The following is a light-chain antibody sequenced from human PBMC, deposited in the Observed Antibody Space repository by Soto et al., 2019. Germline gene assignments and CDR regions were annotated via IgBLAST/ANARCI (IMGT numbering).Light chain of an antibody. J-gene: IGLJ2*01. V-gene: IGLV1-51*01. CDR3: GTWDSSLSGVV. CDR1: SFNIGNHN. Sequence: QSVLTQPPSVSAAPGQKVTIACSGSSFNIGNHNVSWYQLLPGTAPKLLIYDNNKRPSGIPDRFSGSKSGTSATLGIAGLQTGDEADFYCGTWDSSLSGVVFGGGTKVTVL. CDR2: DNN.